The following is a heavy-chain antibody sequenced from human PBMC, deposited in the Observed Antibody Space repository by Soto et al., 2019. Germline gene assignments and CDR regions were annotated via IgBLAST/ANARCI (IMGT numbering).Heavy chain of an antibody. CDR3: AREIPEYYVVWRAPGLFDP. D-gene: IGHD3-3*01. J-gene: IGHJ5*02. CDR2: ICSGGST. V-gene: IGHV3-66*01. Sequence: PGGSLRLSCSASGFTDRSNYMSWVRQAPGKGLKRDSVICSGGSTSYADSGKGRFTSSRDKSKNTRDLEMNGRRAGDTAVYYCAREIPEYYVVWRAPGLFDPWGQRTLVTVSS. CDR1: GFTDRSNY.